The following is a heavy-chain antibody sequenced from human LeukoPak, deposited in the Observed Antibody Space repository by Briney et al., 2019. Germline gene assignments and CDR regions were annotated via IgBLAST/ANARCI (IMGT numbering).Heavy chain of an antibody. V-gene: IGHV4-59*01. D-gene: IGHD7-27*01. CDR1: GGSISSYY. J-gene: IGHJ4*02. CDR2: IYYSGST. Sequence: KASETLSLTCTVSGGSISSYYWSWIRQPPGKGLEWIGYIYYSGSTNYNPSLKSRVTISVDTSKNQFSLKLSSVTAADTAVYYCARDLNWAFDYWGRGTLVIVSS. CDR3: ARDLNWAFDY.